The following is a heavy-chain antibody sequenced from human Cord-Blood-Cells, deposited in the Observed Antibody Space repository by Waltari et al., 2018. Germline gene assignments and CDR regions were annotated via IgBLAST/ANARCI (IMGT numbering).Heavy chain of an antibody. Sequence: QVQLVQSGAEVKKPGASVKVSCKASGYTFTSYGISWVRQAPGQGLEWMGWVSAYTDTTNYAQKLQGRVTMTTDTSTSTAYMELRSLRSDDTAVYYCARDTPPGDYDYVWGSYLPFDYWGQGTLVTVSS. CDR2: VSAYTDTT. D-gene: IGHD3-16*01. CDR3: ARDTPPGDYDYVWGSYLPFDY. CDR1: GYTFTSYG. J-gene: IGHJ4*02. V-gene: IGHV1-18*01.